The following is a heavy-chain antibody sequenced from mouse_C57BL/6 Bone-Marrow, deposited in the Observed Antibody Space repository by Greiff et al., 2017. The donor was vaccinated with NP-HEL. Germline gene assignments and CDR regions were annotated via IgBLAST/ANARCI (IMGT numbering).Heavy chain of an antibody. Sequence: VQLQQSGAELAKPGASVKLSCKASGYTFTSYWMHWVKQRPGQGLEWIGYINPSSGYTKYNQKFKDKATLTAVKSSHTAYMQLSSLTYEDSAVYYCAGGYYRDYWGQGPTLTVSS. V-gene: IGHV1-7*01. CDR1: GYTFTSYW. D-gene: IGHD2-14*01. CDR3: AGGYYRDY. CDR2: INPSSGYT. J-gene: IGHJ2*01.